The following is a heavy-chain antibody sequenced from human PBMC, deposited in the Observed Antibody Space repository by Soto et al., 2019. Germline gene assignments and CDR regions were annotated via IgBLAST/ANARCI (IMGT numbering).Heavy chain of an antibody. CDR1: GYTFTSYA. CDR3: ARESWELLGPRFDP. D-gene: IGHD1-26*01. CDR2: INAGNGNT. V-gene: IGHV1-3*01. J-gene: IGHJ5*02. Sequence: QVQLVQSGAEVKKPGASVKVSCKASGYTFTSYAMHWVRQAPGQRLEWMGWINAGNGNTKYSQKFQGRVTITRDTSASTAYMELSSLRSEDTAVYYCARESWELLGPRFDPWGQGTLVTVSS.